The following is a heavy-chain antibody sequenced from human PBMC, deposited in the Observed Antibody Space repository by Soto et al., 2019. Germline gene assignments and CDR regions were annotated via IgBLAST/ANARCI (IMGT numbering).Heavy chain of an antibody. J-gene: IGHJ4*02. CDR1: GYTLTSYD. V-gene: IGHV1-8*01. D-gene: IGHD3-9*01. CDR2: MNPNSGNT. Sequence: ASVKVSCKASGYTLTSYDINWVRQATGQGLEWMGWMNPNSGNTGYAQKFQGRVTMTRNTSISTAYMELSSLRSEDTAVFYCAGQYYDILTGYYRFDYWGQGTLVTVSS. CDR3: AGQYYDILTGYYRFDY.